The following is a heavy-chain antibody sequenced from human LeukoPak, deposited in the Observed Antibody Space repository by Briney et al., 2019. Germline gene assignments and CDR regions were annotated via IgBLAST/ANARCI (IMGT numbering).Heavy chain of an antibody. CDR1: GFTFSDYY. CDR2: ISSSGSTI. CDR3: ARDPELGNSLVDY. V-gene: IGHV3-11*01. Sequence: GGSLRLSCAASGFTFSDYYMSWIRQAPGKGLEWVSYISSSGSTIYCADSVKGRFTISRDNAKNSLYLQMNSLRAEDTAVYYCARDPELGNSLVDYWGQGTLVTVSS. J-gene: IGHJ4*02. D-gene: IGHD7-27*01.